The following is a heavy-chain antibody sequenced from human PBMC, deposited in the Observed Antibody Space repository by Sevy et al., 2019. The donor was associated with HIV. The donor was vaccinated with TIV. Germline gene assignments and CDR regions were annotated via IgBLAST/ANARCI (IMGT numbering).Heavy chain of an antibody. CDR1: EFTTSAYSAYH. CDR2: ISGSGGPI. V-gene: IGHV3-11*01. CDR3: ARDPVGGARGLLTVFYFGP. J-gene: IGHJ2*01. D-gene: IGHD3-10*01. Sequence: GGSLRLSCVSSEFTTSAYSAYHMAWIRQAPGKGLECIAYISGSGGPIYYADTGGGRFTIARANAKASQYLHMNILRTEDTAVYYCARDPVGGARGLLTVFYFGPWGRGTPVTVSS.